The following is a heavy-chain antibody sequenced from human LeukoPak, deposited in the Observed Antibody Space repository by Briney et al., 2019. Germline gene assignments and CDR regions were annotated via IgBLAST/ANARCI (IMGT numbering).Heavy chain of an antibody. J-gene: IGHJ3*02. CDR3: AGGPRGDYDFWSGNAFDI. D-gene: IGHD3-3*01. CDR1: GGSFSGYY. CDR2: INHSGST. Sequence: ETSETLSLTCAVYGGSFSGYYWSWIRQPPGKGLEWIGEINHSGSTNYNPSLKSRVTISVDTSKNQFSLKLSSVTAADTAVYYCAGGPRGDYDFWSGNAFDIWGQGTMVTVSS. V-gene: IGHV4-34*01.